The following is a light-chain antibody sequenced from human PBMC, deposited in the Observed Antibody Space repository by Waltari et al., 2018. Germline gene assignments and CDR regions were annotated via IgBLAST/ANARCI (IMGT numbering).Light chain of an antibody. CDR3: QQYYSPPPLFT. J-gene: IGKJ3*01. Sequence: IVMTTSPDSLAVALGERATINFKSCETRLDSSNNRNYLAWYQQKPGQPPKLLIYWASSRESGVPDRFSGSGSGTDFTLTITSLQAEDVAVYYCQQYYSPPPLFTFGPGTKVDIK. CDR2: WAS. V-gene: IGKV4-1*01. CDR1: ETRLDSSNNRNY.